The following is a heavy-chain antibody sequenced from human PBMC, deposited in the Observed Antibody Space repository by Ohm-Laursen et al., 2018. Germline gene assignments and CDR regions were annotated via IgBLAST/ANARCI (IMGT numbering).Heavy chain of an antibody. CDR2: ISYDGSNK. V-gene: IGHV3-30*18. J-gene: IGHJ4*02. Sequence: SLRLSCAASGFTFSSYGMHWVRQAPGKGLEWVAVISYDGSNKYYADSVKGRFTISRDNSKNTLYLQMNSLRAEDTAVYYCAKVRRITIFGVVDYWGQGTLVTVSS. D-gene: IGHD3-3*01. CDR1: GFTFSSYG. CDR3: AKVRRITIFGVVDY.